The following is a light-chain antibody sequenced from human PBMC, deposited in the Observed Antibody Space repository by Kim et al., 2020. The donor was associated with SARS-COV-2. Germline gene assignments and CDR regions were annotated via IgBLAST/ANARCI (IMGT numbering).Light chain of an antibody. CDR3: HGEA. J-gene: IGKJ3*01. V-gene: IGKV1-5*01. CDR1: QSISSW. Sequence: DIQMTQSPSTLSASVGDRVTITCRASQSISSWLAWYQQKPGKAPKLLIYDASSLESGVPSRFSGSGSGTDFTLTINSLEAEDAATYYCHGEAFGPGTKVDIK. CDR2: DAS.